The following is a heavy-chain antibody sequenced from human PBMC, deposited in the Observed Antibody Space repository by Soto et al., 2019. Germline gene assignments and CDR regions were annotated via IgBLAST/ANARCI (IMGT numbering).Heavy chain of an antibody. Sequence: GGSLRLSCAASGFTFSSYAMSWVRQAPGKGLEWVSAISGSGGSTYYADSVKGRFTISRDNSKNTLYLQMNSLRAEDTAVYYCAKDHYGSGSYYANYFDYWGQGTLVTVSS. J-gene: IGHJ4*02. CDR2: ISGSGGST. CDR1: GFTFSSYA. D-gene: IGHD3-10*01. CDR3: AKDHYGSGSYYANYFDY. V-gene: IGHV3-23*01.